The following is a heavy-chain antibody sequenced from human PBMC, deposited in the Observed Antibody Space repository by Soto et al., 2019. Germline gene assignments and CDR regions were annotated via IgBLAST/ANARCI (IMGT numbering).Heavy chain of an antibody. J-gene: IGHJ4*02. D-gene: IGHD2-2*01. Sequence: SETLSLTCAIYGGSFDFYYWNWLRQAPGKGPEWIAEINYSGNANYNPSLQSRVSISIDTSKNQFSLRLNSVTAADTAVYYCARHLLELQYQQVYFDYWGQGTLVTVSS. CDR2: INYSGNA. V-gene: IGHV4-34*01. CDR3: ARHLLELQYQQVYFDY. CDR1: GGSFDFYY.